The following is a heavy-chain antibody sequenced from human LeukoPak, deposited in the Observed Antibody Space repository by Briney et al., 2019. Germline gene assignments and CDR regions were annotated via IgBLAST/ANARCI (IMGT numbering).Heavy chain of an antibody. CDR2: INPSGGST. Sequence: ASVKVSCKASGYTFTNYYMHWVRQAPGQGLEWMGIINPSGGSTTYAQKFQGRVTMASDMSTSTVYMELSSLRSEDTAVYYCARDGVPDITIFGVVISPSYYYYMDVWGKGTTVTVSS. D-gene: IGHD3-3*01. CDR3: ARDGVPDITIFGVVISPSYYYYMDV. V-gene: IGHV1-46*01. CDR1: GYTFTNYY. J-gene: IGHJ6*03.